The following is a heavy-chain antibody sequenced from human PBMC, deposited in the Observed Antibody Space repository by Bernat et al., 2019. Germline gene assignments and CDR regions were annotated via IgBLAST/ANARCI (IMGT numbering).Heavy chain of an antibody. CDR3: ARDRSLGSSSSSVYYYYMDV. CDR2: IIPIFGPA. D-gene: IGHD6-6*01. J-gene: IGHJ6*03. V-gene: IGHV1-69*06. Sequence: GTFSSYAISWVRQAPGQGLEWMGGIIPIFGPANYAQKFQGRVTITADKSTSTAYMELSSLRSEDPAVYYWARDRSLGSSSSSVYYYYMDVWGKG. CDR1: GTFSSYA.